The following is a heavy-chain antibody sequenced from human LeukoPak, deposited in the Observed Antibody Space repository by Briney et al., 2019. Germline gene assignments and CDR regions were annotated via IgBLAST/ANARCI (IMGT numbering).Heavy chain of an antibody. CDR3: AREGGRYRYHDALDL. D-gene: IGHD1-26*01. CDR2: ISTTSAYI. V-gene: IGHV3-21*01. J-gene: IGHJ3*01. Sequence: GGSLRLSCAASGFTFSIYSMNWVRQAPGKGLEWVSSISTTSAYIYNAQSVKGRFTISRDNAKKLLYLQMKSLRAEDTALYYCAREGGRYRYHDALDLWGQGTMVTVSS. CDR1: GFTFSIYS.